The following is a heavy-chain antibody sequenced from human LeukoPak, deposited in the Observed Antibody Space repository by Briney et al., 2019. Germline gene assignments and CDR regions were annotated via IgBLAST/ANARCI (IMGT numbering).Heavy chain of an antibody. CDR3: ARFTNCGGDCPSLEY. CDR1: GGSISGYF. J-gene: IGHJ4*02. CDR2: IFHSGNT. V-gene: IGHV4-59*01. D-gene: IGHD2-21*02. Sequence: SETLSLTCTVSGGSISGYFWSWIRQPPGEGLEYIGYIFHSGNTNYSPSLRSRVTMSVDTSKNQFSLMLTSVTAADTAVYYCARFTNCGGDCPSLEYWGQGTPVTVSS.